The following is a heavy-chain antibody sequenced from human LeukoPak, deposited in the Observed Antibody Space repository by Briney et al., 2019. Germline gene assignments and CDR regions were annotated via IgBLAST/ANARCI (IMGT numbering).Heavy chain of an antibody. CDR2: ISHSGTT. V-gene: IGHV4-59*01. Sequence: SETLSLTCTVSSGSISPYYWTWIRQPPGKGLEWIGLISHSGTTSYKASLNSRVTISLDTSKNQFSLRLSSVTAADTAMYYCARQDLEFSYAYSSWGKGTLVTVSS. D-gene: IGHD5-18*01. J-gene: IGHJ5*02. CDR3: ARQDLEFSYAYSS. CDR1: SGSISPYY.